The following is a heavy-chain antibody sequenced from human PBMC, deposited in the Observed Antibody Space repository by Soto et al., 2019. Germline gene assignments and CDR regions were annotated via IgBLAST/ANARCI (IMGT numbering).Heavy chain of an antibody. CDR1: GFTVSSNY. Sequence: EVQLVESGGGLVRPGGSLRLSCAASGFTVSSNYMSWVRQAPGKGLEWVSVIYSGGGTYYADSVKGRFTISRHNSKNTLYLQMNSLRAEDTAVYYCARSTNSSSWYGIGYWGQGTLVTVSS. J-gene: IGHJ4*02. V-gene: IGHV3-53*04. CDR2: IYSGGGT. D-gene: IGHD6-13*01. CDR3: ARSTNSSSWYGIGY.